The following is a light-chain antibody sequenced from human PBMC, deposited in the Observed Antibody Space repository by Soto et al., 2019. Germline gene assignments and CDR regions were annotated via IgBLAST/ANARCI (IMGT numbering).Light chain of an antibody. V-gene: IGKV1-13*02. Sequence: AIQMTQSPSSLSASVGDRVTITCRASQGIRNDLDWFQQKPGKAPKLLIYKASILEGGVPSRFSGSGSGTEFTLTISSLQPEDFATYYCQQANSFPLTFGGGTKVDIK. CDR2: KAS. CDR1: QGIRND. J-gene: IGKJ4*01. CDR3: QQANSFPLT.